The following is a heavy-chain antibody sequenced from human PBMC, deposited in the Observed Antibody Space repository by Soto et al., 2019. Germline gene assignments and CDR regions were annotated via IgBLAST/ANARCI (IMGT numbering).Heavy chain of an antibody. Sequence: EVQLVESGGGLVQPGGSLRLSCAASGFTVSSNYMSWVRQAPGKGLEWVSVIYSGGSTYYADSVKGRFTISRHNAKKTLYLQMNSLRAEDTAVYYCARNKLKVAYYDYYMDVWGKGTTVTVSS. CDR3: ARNKLKVAYYDYYMDV. V-gene: IGHV3-53*04. D-gene: IGHD2-15*01. CDR1: GFTVSSNY. J-gene: IGHJ6*03. CDR2: IYSGGST.